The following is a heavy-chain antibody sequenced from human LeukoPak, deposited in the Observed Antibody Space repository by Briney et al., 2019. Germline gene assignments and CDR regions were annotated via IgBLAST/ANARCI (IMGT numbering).Heavy chain of an antibody. Sequence: ASVKVYCKASGYTFTNYDITWVRQAPGQGLVWMRWISGYNGNTNYAQKLQGRVTMTTDTSTSTAYMEPRSLRSDDTAVYYCARVDCSSTSCYRLNAFDAFDIWGQGTMVTVSS. CDR2: ISGYNGNT. V-gene: IGHV1-18*01. CDR1: GYTFTNYD. J-gene: IGHJ3*02. D-gene: IGHD2-2*01. CDR3: ARVDCSSTSCYRLNAFDAFDI.